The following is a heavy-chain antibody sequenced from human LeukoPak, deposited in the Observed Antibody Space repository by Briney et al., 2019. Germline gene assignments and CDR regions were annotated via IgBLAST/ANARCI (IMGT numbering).Heavy chain of an antibody. CDR3: ARERGNPYYYDSSGPDY. J-gene: IGHJ4*02. V-gene: IGHV3-21*01. Sequence: PGGSLRLSCAASGLTFSSYSMNWVRQAPGKGLECVSSISSSSIYIYYADSVKGRFTISRDNAKNSLYLQMNSLRAEDTAVYYCARERGNPYYYDSSGPDYWGQGTLVTVSS. CDR2: ISSSSIYI. D-gene: IGHD3-22*01. CDR1: GLTFSSYS.